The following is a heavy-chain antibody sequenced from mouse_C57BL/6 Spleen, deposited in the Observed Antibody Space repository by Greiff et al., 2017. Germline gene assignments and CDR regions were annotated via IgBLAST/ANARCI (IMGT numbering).Heavy chain of an antibody. D-gene: IGHD1-1*01. CDR1: GFTFTDYY. V-gene: IGHV1-76*01. CDR2: IYPGSGNT. Sequence: VQLLESGAELVRPGASVKLSCPASGFTFTDYYINWVKQRPGQGLELIARIYPGSGNTYYNEKFKGKATLTAEKSSSTAYMQLSSLTSEESAVYFCAREVVGYYGYFDDWGQGTTLTVSS. J-gene: IGHJ2*01. CDR3: AREVVGYYGYFDD.